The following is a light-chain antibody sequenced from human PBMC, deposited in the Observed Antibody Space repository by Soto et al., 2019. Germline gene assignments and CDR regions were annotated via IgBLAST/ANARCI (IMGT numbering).Light chain of an antibody. J-gene: IGKJ1*01. CDR3: QHRANLWT. CDR1: QSVSSSH. V-gene: IGKV3D-20*02. CDR2: GAS. Sequence: EIVLTQSPGTLSLSPGERATLSCRASQSVSSSHLAWYQQKPGQAPRLLISGASSRATGIPDRFTGSGSGTDFTLTISRLEPEDFAVYYCQHRANLWTFGQGTKVDIK.